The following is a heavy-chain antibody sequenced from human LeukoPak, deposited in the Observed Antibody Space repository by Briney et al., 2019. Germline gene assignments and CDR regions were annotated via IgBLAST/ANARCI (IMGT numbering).Heavy chain of an antibody. V-gene: IGHV1-18*01. CDR2: ISTYNGDT. CDR3: ARDSGGSPGDY. Sequence: ASVKVSCKASGYTFTNYGINWVRQAPGQGLEWMGWISTYNGDTNYAQKIQGRVTMTTDTSTSTTYMDLRSLRPDDTAVYYCARDSGGSPGDYWGQGTLVTVSS. CDR1: GYTFTNYG. D-gene: IGHD1-26*01. J-gene: IGHJ4*02.